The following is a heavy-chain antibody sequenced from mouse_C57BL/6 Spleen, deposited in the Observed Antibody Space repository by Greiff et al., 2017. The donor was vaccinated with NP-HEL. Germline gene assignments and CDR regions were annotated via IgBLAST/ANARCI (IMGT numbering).Heavy chain of an antibody. CDR3: AREAITTVFDY. D-gene: IGHD1-1*01. CDR2: IHPNSGST. J-gene: IGHJ2*01. CDR1: GYTFTSYW. V-gene: IGHV1-64*01. Sequence: QVQLQQPGAELVKPGASVKLSCKASGYTFTSYWMHWVKQRPGQGLEWIGMIHPNSGSTNYNEKFKSKATLTVDKSSSTAYMQLSSLTSEDSAVYYCAREAITTVFDYWGQGTTLTVSS.